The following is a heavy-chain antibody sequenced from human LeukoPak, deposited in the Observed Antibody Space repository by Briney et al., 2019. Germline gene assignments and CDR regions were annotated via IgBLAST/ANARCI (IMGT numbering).Heavy chain of an antibody. CDR1: GYTFTYYA. CDR3: ARHSSGPEPVVYYFDY. J-gene: IGHJ4*02. D-gene: IGHD6-19*01. Sequence: ASVKVSCKASGYTFTYYAMYWVCHGPGQRLEWVWWINADNGNTKYSQQFLGRVTITRDTSASTAYMELSSLRSEDTAVYYCARHSSGPEPVVYYFDYWGQGTLVTVSS. V-gene: IGHV1-3*01. CDR2: INADNGNT.